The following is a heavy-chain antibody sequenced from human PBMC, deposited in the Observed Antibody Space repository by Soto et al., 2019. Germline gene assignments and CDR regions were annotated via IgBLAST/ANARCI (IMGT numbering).Heavy chain of an antibody. CDR2: IYYSGST. CDR1: GGSISSYY. V-gene: IGHV4-59*12. D-gene: IGHD6-6*01. J-gene: IGHJ6*03. CDR3: AREQSGIAAPTKYYYYYMDV. Sequence: SETLSLTCTVSGGSISSYYWSWIRQPPGKGLEWIGYIYYSGSTNYNPSLKSRVTISVDTSKNQFSLKLSSVTAADTAVYYCAREQSGIAAPTKYYYYYMDVWGKGTTVTVSS.